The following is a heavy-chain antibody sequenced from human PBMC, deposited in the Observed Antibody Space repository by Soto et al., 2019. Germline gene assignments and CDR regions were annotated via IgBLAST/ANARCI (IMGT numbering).Heavy chain of an antibody. Sequence: XSVKDSCKASGYTFTGYYLHWRRQAPGQGLQWMGWMRPDSGGANYAQKFQGRVSMTRDTSTSTFYMELSRLASDDTAVYYCARDPHEGVYDYWGQGTQVTVSS. CDR3: ARDPHEGVYDY. CDR1: GYTFTGYY. D-gene: IGHD3-16*01. J-gene: IGHJ4*02. V-gene: IGHV1-2*02. CDR2: MRPDSGGA.